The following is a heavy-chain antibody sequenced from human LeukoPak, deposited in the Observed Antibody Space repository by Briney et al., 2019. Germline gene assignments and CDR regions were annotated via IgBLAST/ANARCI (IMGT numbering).Heavy chain of an antibody. CDR2: IWYDGSNK. V-gene: IGHV3-33*06. D-gene: IGHD6-6*01. CDR1: GFTFSSYG. Sequence: PGRSLRLSCAASGFTFSSYGIHWVRQAPGKGLEWVAVIWYDGSNKYYADSVKGRFTISRDNSKNTLYLQMNSLRAEDTAVCYCAKSRLAARPMYYFDYWGQGTLVTVSS. J-gene: IGHJ4*02. CDR3: AKSRLAARPMYYFDY.